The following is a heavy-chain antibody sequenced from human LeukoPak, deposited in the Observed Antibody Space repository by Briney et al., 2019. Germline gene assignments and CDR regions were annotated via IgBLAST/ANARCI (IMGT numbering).Heavy chain of an antibody. CDR2: INHSGST. CDR3: ARGELEIYYYGMDV. D-gene: IGHD1-1*01. V-gene: IGHV4-34*01. Sequence: PSETLSLTCAVYGGSFSGYYWGWIRQPPGKGLEWIGEINHSGSTNYNPSLKSRVTISVDTSKNQFSLKLSSVTAADTAVYYCARGELEIYYYGMDVWGQGTTVTVSS. CDR1: GGSFSGYY. J-gene: IGHJ6*02.